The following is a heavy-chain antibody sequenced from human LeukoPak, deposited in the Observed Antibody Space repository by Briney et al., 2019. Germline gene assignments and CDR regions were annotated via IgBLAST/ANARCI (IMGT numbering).Heavy chain of an antibody. CDR1: GGTFSSYA. CDR2: IIPIFGTA. CDR3: AVWREMATNYYFDY. V-gene: IGHV1-69*01. J-gene: IGHJ4*02. Sequence: SVKVSCKASGGTFSSYAISWVRQAPGQGLEWMGGIIPIFGTANYAQKFQGRVTITADESTSTAHMELSSLRSEDTAVYYCAVWREMATNYYFDYRGQGTLVTVSS. D-gene: IGHD5-24*01.